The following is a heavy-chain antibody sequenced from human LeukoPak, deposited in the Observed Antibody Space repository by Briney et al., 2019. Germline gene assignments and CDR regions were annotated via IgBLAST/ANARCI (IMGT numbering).Heavy chain of an antibody. V-gene: IGHV3-21*01. J-gene: IGHJ4*02. CDR2: ISTSSSYI. CDR1: GFKFSGYS. CDR3: ARDSGSWNYFDS. D-gene: IGHD2-15*01. Sequence: GGSLRLSCAASGFKFSGYSMNWVRQAPGRGLEWVSFISTSSSYIFYADSVRGRFTSSRDNARNSLFLQMDSLRAEDTAVYYCARDSGSWNYFDSWGQGTLVAVSS.